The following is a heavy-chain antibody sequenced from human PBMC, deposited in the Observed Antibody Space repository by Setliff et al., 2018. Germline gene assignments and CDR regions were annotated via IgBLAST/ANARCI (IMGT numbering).Heavy chain of an antibody. CDR2: IYYSGTT. J-gene: IGHJ4*02. V-gene: IGHV4-59*06. Sequence: SETLSLTCAVSGGSISSYYWSWIRQPPGKGLEWIGYIYYSGTTYYNPSLKSRVTISLDTSKNQFSLNLSSVTAAGTAVYYCARGTFDTSGYFPYPIGYWGQGPL. CDR3: ARGTFDTSGYFPYPIGY. CDR1: GGSISSYY. D-gene: IGHD3-22*01.